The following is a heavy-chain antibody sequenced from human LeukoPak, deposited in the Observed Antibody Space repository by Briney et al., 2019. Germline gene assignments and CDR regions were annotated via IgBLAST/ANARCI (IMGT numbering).Heavy chain of an antibody. CDR2: IIPILGVA. V-gene: IGHV1-69*04. CDR3: ARDGDYGTGSYYRGCIDS. Sequence: GASVKVSCKASGGTFSSYAISWVRQAPGQGLEWMGRIIPILGVADYAQKFQGRVTINADKSTSTAYMELSSLRSDDTAVYYCARDGDYGTGSYYRGCIDSWGQGTPVTVSP. CDR1: GGTFSSYA. D-gene: IGHD3-10*01. J-gene: IGHJ4*02.